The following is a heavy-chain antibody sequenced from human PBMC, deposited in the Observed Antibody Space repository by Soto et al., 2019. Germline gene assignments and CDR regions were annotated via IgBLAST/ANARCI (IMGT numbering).Heavy chain of an antibody. J-gene: IGHJ6*02. CDR3: ARVVRHFDTPYGMDV. D-gene: IGHD3-9*01. CDR1: GFTFSNYA. CDR2: IGSSGSNT. Sequence: EVQLLESGEGLVQPGGSLKLSCAASGFTFSNYAMSWVRQAPGKGLEWVSGIGSSGSNTYYADSVKGRFTISRDNSKNKLFLQMNSLRAEDTAEYYCARVVRHFDTPYGMDVWGQGTTVTVSS. V-gene: IGHV3-23*01.